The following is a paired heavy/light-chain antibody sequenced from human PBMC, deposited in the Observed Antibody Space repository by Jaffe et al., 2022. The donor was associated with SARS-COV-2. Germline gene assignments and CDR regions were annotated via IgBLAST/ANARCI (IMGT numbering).Light chain of an antibody. CDR2: GAS. J-gene: IGKJ2*01. CDR1: QSVSSSY. CDR3: QQYGSSPMYT. V-gene: IGKV3-20*01. Sequence: EIVLTQSPGTLSLSPGERATLSCRASQSVSSSYLAWYQQKPGQAPRLVIYGASSRATGIPDRFSGSGSGTDFTLTISRLEPEDFAVYYCQQYGSSPMYTFGQGTKLEIK.
Heavy chain of an antibody. D-gene: IGHD3-10*01. CDR2: IYYTGST. J-gene: IGHJ4*02. CDR1: GDSISSYY. Sequence: QVQLQESGAGLVKPSETLSLTCTVSGDSISSYYWSWIRQPPGKGLEWIGYIYYTGSTNYNPSLKSRVTISVDTSKNQFSLKLSSVTAADTAVYYCASHSAGSYLPALDNWGQGTLVTVSS. V-gene: IGHV4-59*01. CDR3: ASHSAGSYLPALDN.